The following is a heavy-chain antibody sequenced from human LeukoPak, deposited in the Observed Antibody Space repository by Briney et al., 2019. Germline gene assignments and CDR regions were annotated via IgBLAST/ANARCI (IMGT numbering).Heavy chain of an antibody. D-gene: IGHD6-13*01. CDR2: INPSGGST. CDR1: GYTFTSYY. V-gene: IGHV1-46*01. Sequence: GASVKVSCKASGYTFTSYYMHWVRQAPGQGLEWMGIINPSGGSTSYAQKFQGRVTMTRDTSTSTVYMELSSLRSEDTAVYYCARDPIGSRWPYYFDYWGQGTLVTVSS. J-gene: IGHJ4*02. CDR3: ARDPIGSRWPYYFDY.